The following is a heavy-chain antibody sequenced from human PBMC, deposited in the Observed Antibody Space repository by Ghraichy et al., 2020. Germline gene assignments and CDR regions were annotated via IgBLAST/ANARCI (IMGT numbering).Heavy chain of an antibody. D-gene: IGHD3-10*01. CDR3: ARGRDGEPDWFDP. Sequence: SETLSLTCTVSGGSISSSSYYWGWIRQPPGKGLEWIGSVYYSGSTYYNPSLKSRVTISVDTSKNQFSLKLSSVTAADTAVYYCARGRDGEPDWFDPWGQGTLVTVSS. J-gene: IGHJ5*02. V-gene: IGHV4-39*01. CDR1: GGSISSSSYY. CDR2: VYYSGST.